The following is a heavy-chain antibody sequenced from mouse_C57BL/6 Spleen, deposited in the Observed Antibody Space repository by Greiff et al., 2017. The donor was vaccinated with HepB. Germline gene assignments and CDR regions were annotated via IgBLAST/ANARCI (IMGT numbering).Heavy chain of an antibody. Sequence: EVKLMESGGGLVKPGGSLKLSCAASGFTFSDYGMHWVRQAPEKGLEWVAYISSGSSTIYYADTVKGRFTISRDNAKNTLFLQMTSLRSEDTAMYYCARKKLPAMDYWGQGTSVTVSS. CDR2: ISSGSSTI. J-gene: IGHJ4*01. CDR3: ARKKLPAMDY. V-gene: IGHV5-17*01. D-gene: IGHD1-3*01. CDR1: GFTFSDYG.